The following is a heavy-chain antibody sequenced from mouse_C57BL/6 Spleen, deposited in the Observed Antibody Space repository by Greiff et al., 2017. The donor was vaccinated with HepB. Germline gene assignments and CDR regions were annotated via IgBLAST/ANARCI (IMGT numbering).Heavy chain of an antibody. D-gene: IGHD2-2*01. Sequence: QVQLQQSGAELVRPGASVTLSCKASGYTFTDYEMHWVKQTPVHGLEWIGAIDPETGGTAYNQKFKGKAILTADKSSSTAYMELRSLTSEDSAVHYCTREGAMVTPFAYWGQGTLVTVSA. V-gene: IGHV1-15*01. J-gene: IGHJ3*01. CDR1: GYTFTDYE. CDR3: TREGAMVTPFAY. CDR2: IDPETGGT.